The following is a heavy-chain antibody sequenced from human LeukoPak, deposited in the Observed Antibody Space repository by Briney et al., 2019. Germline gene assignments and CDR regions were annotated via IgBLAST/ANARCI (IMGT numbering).Heavy chain of an antibody. D-gene: IGHD6-19*01. CDR1: GFTVSSNY. J-gene: IGHJ4*02. Sequence: GGSLRLSCAASGFTVSSNYMSWVRQAPGKGLEWVSVIYSGGSTYYADSVKGRFTISRDNSKNTLYLQMNSLRAEDTAVYYCARDRGGRKRYSSGWYPPDYWRPGTLVTVSS. CDR2: IYSGGST. CDR3: ARDRGGRKRYSSGWYPPDY. V-gene: IGHV3-66*02.